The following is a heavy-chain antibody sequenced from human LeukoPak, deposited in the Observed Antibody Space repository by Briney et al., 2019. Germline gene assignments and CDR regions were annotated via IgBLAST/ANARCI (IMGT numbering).Heavy chain of an antibody. CDR2: INPNSGGT. V-gene: IGHV1-2*02. Sequence: ASVKVSCKTSGYTFTGYYMHWVRQAPGQGVEWMGWINPNSGGTNYAQKFQGRVTMTRDTSISTAYMELSRLRSDDTAVYYCARDSAFSGSGGGRDYWGQGTLVTVSS. D-gene: IGHD5-12*01. CDR3: ARDSAFSGSGGGRDY. J-gene: IGHJ4*02. CDR1: GYTFTGYY.